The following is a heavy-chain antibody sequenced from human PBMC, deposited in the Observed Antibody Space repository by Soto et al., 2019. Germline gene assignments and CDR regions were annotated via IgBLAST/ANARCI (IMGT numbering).Heavy chain of an antibody. CDR3: AVFSSLSRVPLVAFDI. CDR1: GYTFTSYG. D-gene: IGHD2-2*01. V-gene: IGHV1-18*01. Sequence: QVQLVQSGAEVKKPGASVKVSCKASGYTFTSYGISWVRQAPGQGLEWMGWISAYNGNTNYAQKLQGRVTMTTDTPTSTAYMELRSLRSDDTAVYYCAVFSSLSRVPLVAFDIWGQGTMVTVSS. CDR2: ISAYNGNT. J-gene: IGHJ3*02.